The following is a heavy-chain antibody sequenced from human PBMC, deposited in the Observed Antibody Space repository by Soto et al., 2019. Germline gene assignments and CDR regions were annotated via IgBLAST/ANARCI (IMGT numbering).Heavy chain of an antibody. D-gene: IGHD3-10*01. Sequence: SVKVSCKASGGTFSSYAISWVRQAPGQGLEWMGGIIPIFGTANYAQKFQGRVTITADKSTSTAYMELSSLRSEDTAVYYCARAPVGSITMVRGARTHYFDYWGQGTLVTVSS. CDR3: ARAPVGSITMVRGARTHYFDY. J-gene: IGHJ4*02. V-gene: IGHV1-69*06. CDR2: IIPIFGTA. CDR1: GGTFSSYA.